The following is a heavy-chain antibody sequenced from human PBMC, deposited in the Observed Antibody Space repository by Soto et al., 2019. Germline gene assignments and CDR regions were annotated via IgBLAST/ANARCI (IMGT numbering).Heavy chain of an antibody. CDR1: GFTFSSYA. Sequence: EVQLLESGGGLVQPGGSQRLSCAASGFTFSSYAMSWVRQGPGKGLEWVTLISGSGGVTDYADSVKGRFTVSRDNSKNTMYLELNSLTAGDTAIYYCAKIHSGSSEDAFDVWGQGTVVTVSS. CDR3: AKIHSGSSEDAFDV. CDR2: ISGSGGVT. J-gene: IGHJ3*01. V-gene: IGHV3-23*01. D-gene: IGHD6-19*01.